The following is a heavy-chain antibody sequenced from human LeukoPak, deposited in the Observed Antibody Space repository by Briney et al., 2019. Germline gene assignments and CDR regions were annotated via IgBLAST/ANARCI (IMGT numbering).Heavy chain of an antibody. CDR1: GGSISNYY. Sequence: PSETLSLTCTVSGGSISNYYWNWLRQPPGKGLEWIGYVFYSGNTNYNPSLKTRVTISVDTSKNQFSLRLSSVTAADAAVYYCARNSGWPRVWFDPWGQGTLVTVSS. CDR2: VFYSGNT. V-gene: IGHV4-59*01. D-gene: IGHD6-19*01. J-gene: IGHJ5*02. CDR3: ARNSGWPRVWFDP.